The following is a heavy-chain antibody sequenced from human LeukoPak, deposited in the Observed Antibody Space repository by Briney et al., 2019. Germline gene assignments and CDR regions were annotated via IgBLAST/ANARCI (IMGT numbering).Heavy chain of an antibody. CDR2: IYTSGST. CDR1: AGSISSYY. CDR3: ARSNRGSSPNYYYYMDV. J-gene: IGHJ6*03. V-gene: IGHV4-4*07. Sequence: SETLSLTCTVSAGSISSYYWSWIRQPAGKGLEWIGRIYTSGSTNYNPSLKSRVTMSVDTSKNQFSLKLSSVTAADTAVYYCARSNRGSSPNYYYYMDVWGKGTTVTVSS. D-gene: IGHD6-6*01.